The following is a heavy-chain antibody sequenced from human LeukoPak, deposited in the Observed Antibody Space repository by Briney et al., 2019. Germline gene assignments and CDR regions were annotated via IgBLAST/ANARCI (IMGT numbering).Heavy chain of an antibody. CDR3: ARLIYSGSFDY. V-gene: IGHV3-74*01. D-gene: IGHD1-26*01. Sequence: PGGSLRLSCAASGFTFSSYAMSWVRQAPGKGLEWVSRINSDGSSTSYADSVKGRFTISRDNAKNTLYLQMNSLRAEDTAVYCCARLIYSGSFDYWGQGTLVTVSS. CDR1: GFTFSSYA. CDR2: INSDGSST. J-gene: IGHJ4*02.